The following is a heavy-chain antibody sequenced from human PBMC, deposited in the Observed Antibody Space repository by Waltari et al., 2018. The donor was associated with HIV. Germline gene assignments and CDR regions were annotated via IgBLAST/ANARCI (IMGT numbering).Heavy chain of an antibody. J-gene: IGHJ4*02. CDR3: ARHPTPFTGYNSFDY. CDR2: IWFDGVNK. D-gene: IGHD5-12*01. Sequence: QVQLVESGGGVFQPGRSLRHSCASSGVTFRSSGLHWVRQAPGKGLDWVAVIWFDGVNKYYADSVKGRFTISRDNSKNTLYLQMNSLRAEDTAVYYCARHPTPFTGYNSFDYWGQGTLVTVSS. V-gene: IGHV3-33*01. CDR1: GVTFRSSG.